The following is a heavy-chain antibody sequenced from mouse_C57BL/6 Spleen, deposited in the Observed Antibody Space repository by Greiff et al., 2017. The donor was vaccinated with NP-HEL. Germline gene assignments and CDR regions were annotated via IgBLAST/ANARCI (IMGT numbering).Heavy chain of an antibody. D-gene: IGHD2-5*01. CDR1: GFTFSDYG. J-gene: IGHJ4*01. CDR2: ISSGSSTI. Sequence: EVKVEESGGGLVKPGGSLKLSCAASGFTFSDYGMHWVRQAPEKGLEWVAYISSGSSTIYYADTVKGRFTISRDNAKNTLFLQMTSLRSEDTAMYYCARENSNYAGYAMDYWGQGTSVTVSS. V-gene: IGHV5-17*01. CDR3: ARENSNYAGYAMDY.